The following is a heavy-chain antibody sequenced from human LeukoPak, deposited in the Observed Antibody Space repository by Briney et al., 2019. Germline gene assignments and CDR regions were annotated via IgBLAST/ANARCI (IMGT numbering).Heavy chain of an antibody. D-gene: IGHD3-3*01. J-gene: IGHJ6*03. CDR3: AADARSNYDVWSGYDQYYYYMDV. V-gene: IGHV1-58*01. Sequence: ASVKVSCKASGFTFTSSAVQWVRQARGQRLEWIGWIVVGSGNTNYAQKFQGRVTITRDMSTSTAYMELSSLRSEDTVVYYCAADARSNYDVWSGYDQYYYYMDVWGKGTTVTVSS. CDR2: IVVGSGNT. CDR1: GFTFTSSA.